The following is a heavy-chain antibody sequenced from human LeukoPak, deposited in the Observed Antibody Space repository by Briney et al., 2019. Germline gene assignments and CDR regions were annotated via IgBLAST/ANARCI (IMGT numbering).Heavy chain of an antibody. CDR3: ARDPGYCSSTSCERYFDY. V-gene: IGHV1-2*02. CDR1: GYTFTGYY. Sequence: ASVKVSCKAPGYTFTGYYMHWVRQAPGQGLEWMGWINPNSGGTNYAQKFQGRVTMTRDTSISTAYMELSRLRSDDTAVYYCARDPGYCSSTSCERYFDYWGQGTLVTVSS. D-gene: IGHD2-2*01. J-gene: IGHJ4*02. CDR2: INPNSGGT.